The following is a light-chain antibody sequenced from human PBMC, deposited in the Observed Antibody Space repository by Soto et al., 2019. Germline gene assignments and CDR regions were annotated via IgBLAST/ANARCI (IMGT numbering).Light chain of an antibody. CDR2: GAS. V-gene: IGKV3-15*01. CDR1: QSVSSN. J-gene: IGKJ4*01. Sequence: EIVMTQPPATLSVSPGERATLSCRASQSVSSNLAWYQQKPGQAPSLLIYGASTRATGTPARFSGSGSGTEFTLTISSLQSEDFAVYYCQQYIRWTLTFGGGTKVDIX. CDR3: QQYIRWTLT.